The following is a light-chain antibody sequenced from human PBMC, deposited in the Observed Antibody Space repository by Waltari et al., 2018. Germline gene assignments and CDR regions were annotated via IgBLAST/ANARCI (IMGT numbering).Light chain of an antibody. CDR1: QSVSKS. V-gene: IGKV3-20*01. CDR3: QHYVRLPVT. CDR2: GAS. Sequence: EIVLTQSPGTLSLSPGESATLSCRASQSVSKSLAWYQQKPGQAPRLLISGASSRATGVPDRCSVSGSGTDFSLTISRLEPEDFAVDYCQHYVRLPVTFGQGTKVEIK. J-gene: IGKJ1*01.